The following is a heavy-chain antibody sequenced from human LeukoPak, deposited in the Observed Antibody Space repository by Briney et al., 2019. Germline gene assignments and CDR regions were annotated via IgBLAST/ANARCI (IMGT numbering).Heavy chain of an antibody. CDR3: ARTRRFGELLYYYYGMDV. Sequence: SGPALVKPTQTLTLTCTFSGFSLSISGMCVSWIRQPPGKALEWLALIDWDDDKYYSTSLKTRLTISKDTSKNQVVLTMTNMDPVDTATYYCARTRRFGELLYYYYGMDVWGKGTTVTVSS. CDR1: GFSLSISGMC. D-gene: IGHD3-10*01. J-gene: IGHJ6*04. V-gene: IGHV2-70*01. CDR2: IDWDDDK.